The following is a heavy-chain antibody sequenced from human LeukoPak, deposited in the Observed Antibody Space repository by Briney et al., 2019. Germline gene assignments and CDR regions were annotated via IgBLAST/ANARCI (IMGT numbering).Heavy chain of an antibody. Sequence: GRSLRLSCAASGFTFDDYAMHWVRQAPGKGLEWVSGISWNSGSIGYADSVKGRFTISRDNAKNSLYLQMNSLRAEDTAVYYCARDAQYSSGWSYDAFDIWGQGTMVTVSS. D-gene: IGHD6-19*01. J-gene: IGHJ3*02. CDR3: ARDAQYSSGWSYDAFDI. V-gene: IGHV3-9*01. CDR2: ISWNSGSI. CDR1: GFTFDDYA.